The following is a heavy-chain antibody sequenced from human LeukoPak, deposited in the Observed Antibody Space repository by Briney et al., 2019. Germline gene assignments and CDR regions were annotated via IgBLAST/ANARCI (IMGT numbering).Heavy chain of an antibody. Sequence: SETLSLTCTVSGGSISSGGYYWSWIRQHPGKGLEWIGYICYSGSTYYNPSLKSRVTISVDTSKNQFSLKLSSVTAADTAVFYCARESRLYSSSWYFDYWGQGTLVTVSS. CDR1: GGSISSGGYY. CDR2: ICYSGST. CDR3: ARESRLYSSSWYFDY. J-gene: IGHJ4*02. V-gene: IGHV4-31*03. D-gene: IGHD6-13*01.